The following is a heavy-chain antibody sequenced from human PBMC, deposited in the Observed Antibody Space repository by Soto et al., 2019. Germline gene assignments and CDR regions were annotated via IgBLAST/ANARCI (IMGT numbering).Heavy chain of an antibody. CDR3: ARQIVVVVAAKDTGYYYYGMDV. Sequence: SVKVSCKASGVTFSSYAISWVRQAPGQGLEWMGGIIPIFGTANYAQKFQGRVTITADESTSTAYMELSSLRSEDTAVYYCARQIVVVVAAKDTGYYYYGMDVWGQGTTVTVSS. D-gene: IGHD2-15*01. J-gene: IGHJ6*02. CDR2: IIPIFGTA. V-gene: IGHV1-69*13. CDR1: GVTFSSYA.